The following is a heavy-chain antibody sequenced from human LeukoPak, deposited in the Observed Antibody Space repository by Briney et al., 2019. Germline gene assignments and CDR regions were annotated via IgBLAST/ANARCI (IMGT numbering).Heavy chain of an antibody. CDR1: GGSIRSTTYY. J-gene: IGHJ6*03. CDR3: ARGRVSSSTWYSTYYYYFYMGV. Sequence: SETLSLTCSVSGGSIRSTTYYWTWIRQPPGKGLEWIGYVDHTGSTNFNPSLNGRVSISRDTSKNLFSLRLRSVTAADTAVYFCARGRVSSSTWYSTYYYYFYMGVWGKGTTVTVSS. V-gene: IGHV4-61*03. CDR2: VDHTGST. D-gene: IGHD4-11*01.